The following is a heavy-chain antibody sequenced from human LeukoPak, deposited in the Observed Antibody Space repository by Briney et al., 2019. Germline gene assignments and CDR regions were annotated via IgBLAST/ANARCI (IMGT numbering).Heavy chain of an antibody. CDR2: INHSGST. CDR3: ASSGHYFDY. CDR1: GGSFSGYY. D-gene: IGHD7-27*01. V-gene: IGHV4-34*01. Sequence: SETLSLTCAVYGGSFSGYYWSWIRQPPGKGLEWIGEINHSGSTNHNPSLKSRVTISVDTSKNQFSLKLSSVTAADTAVYYCASSGHYFDYWGQGTLVTVSP. J-gene: IGHJ4*02.